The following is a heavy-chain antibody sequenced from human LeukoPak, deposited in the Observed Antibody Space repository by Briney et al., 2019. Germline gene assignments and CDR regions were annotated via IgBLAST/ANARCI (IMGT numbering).Heavy chain of an antibody. D-gene: IGHD3-16*01. V-gene: IGHV4-61*08. CDR2: IYYSGST. CDR3: ARVGGVPLGAFDI. J-gene: IGHJ3*02. Sequence: PSETLSLTCTVSGGSISSGGYYWSWIRQHPGKGLEWIGYIYYSGSTKYNPSLKSRVTISVDTSKNQFSLKLSSVTAADTAVYYCARVGGVPLGAFDIWTQGTMVTVSS. CDR1: GGSISSGGYY.